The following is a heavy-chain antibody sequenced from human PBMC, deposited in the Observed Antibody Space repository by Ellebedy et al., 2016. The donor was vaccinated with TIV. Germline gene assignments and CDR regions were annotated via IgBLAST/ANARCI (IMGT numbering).Heavy chain of an antibody. V-gene: IGHV3-53*01. Sequence: GESLKISCAASGFSVSSNYVSWVRQAPGKGLEWVSYIYTGDSTYHADSVKGRFPISRDNSKNTVSLQMNSLRVEDTAVYYCAREQSPYYEILTGSFDYWGQGALVTVSS. CDR3: AREQSPYYEILTGSFDY. CDR1: GFSVSSNY. D-gene: IGHD3-9*01. CDR2: IYTGDST. J-gene: IGHJ4*02.